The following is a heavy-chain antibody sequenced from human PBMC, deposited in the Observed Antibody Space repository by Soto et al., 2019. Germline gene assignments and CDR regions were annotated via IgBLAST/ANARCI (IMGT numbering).Heavy chain of an antibody. CDR1: GRSISSYY. CDR3: ARGSGTYFAY. Sequence: PDTLSLTWPFSGRSISSYYWGWIRPPPGKGLEWIGYISSSGSTSYNPSLKSRVTISVGTSKNQFSLKLSSVTAADAAVYYCARGSGTYFAYWGQGTLVPVSS. J-gene: IGHJ4*02. V-gene: IGHV4-59*01. D-gene: IGHD1-26*01. CDR2: ISSSGST.